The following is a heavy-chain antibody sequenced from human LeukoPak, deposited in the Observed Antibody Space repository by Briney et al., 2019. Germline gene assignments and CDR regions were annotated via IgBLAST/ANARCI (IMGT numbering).Heavy chain of an antibody. V-gene: IGHV1-69*01. J-gene: IGHJ4*02. Sequence: SVKVSCKASGGTFSSYAISWVRQAPGQGLEWMGGIIPIVGTANYAQKFQGRVTITADESTSTAYMALSSLSSEATAVYSCARGAVSERVRAVITGFDYWGQGTLVTVSS. D-gene: IGHD3-10*01. CDR2: IIPIVGTA. CDR1: GGTFSSYA. CDR3: ARGAVSERVRAVITGFDY.